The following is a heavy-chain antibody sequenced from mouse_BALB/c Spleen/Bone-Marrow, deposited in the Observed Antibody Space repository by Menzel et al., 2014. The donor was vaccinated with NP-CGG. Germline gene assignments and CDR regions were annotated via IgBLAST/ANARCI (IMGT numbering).Heavy chain of an antibody. CDR2: INPDSSTI. Sequence: EVKLLESGGGLVQPGGSLKLSCAVSGFDFSSYWMNWVRQAPGKGLEWIGEINPDSSTINYTPSLKDKFIISRDNAKNTLYLQMSKVRSEGTALYYCARLHYYGYGAYWGQGTLVTVSA. D-gene: IGHD1-2*01. CDR3: ARLHYYGYGAY. CDR1: GFDFSSYW. J-gene: IGHJ3*01. V-gene: IGHV4-1*02.